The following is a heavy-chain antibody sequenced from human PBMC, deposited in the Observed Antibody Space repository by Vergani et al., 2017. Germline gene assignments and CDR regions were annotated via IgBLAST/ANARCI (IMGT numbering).Heavy chain of an antibody. V-gene: IGHV1-46*03. CDR2: INPSGGHT. D-gene: IGHD3-9*01. CDR1: GYTFSNYY. J-gene: IGHJ4*02. CDR3: ARGDYGILTGYRY. Sequence: QVPVVQSGAEVKKSGASVKVSCKTSGYTFSNYYMHWVRQAPGQGLEWMGIINPSGGHTNYAQKVQGRVTMTRDTSTSTVYMELSSLRSEDTAIYYGARGDYGILTGYRYWGQGTLVTVSA.